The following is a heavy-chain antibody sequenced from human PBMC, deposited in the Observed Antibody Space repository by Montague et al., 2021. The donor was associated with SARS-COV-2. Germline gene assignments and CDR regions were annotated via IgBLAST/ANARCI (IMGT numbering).Heavy chain of an antibody. CDR2: IDWDDDK. Sequence: PALVKPTQTPTLTCTFSGFSLSTSGMCVSWIRQPPGKALEWLARIDWDDDKYYSTSLKTRLTISKDASKNQVVLTMTNMDPVDTATYYCARELGTVVTLDYWGQGTLVTVAS. D-gene: IGHD4-23*01. CDR1: GFSLSTSGMC. CDR3: ARELGTVVTLDY. J-gene: IGHJ4*02. V-gene: IGHV2-70*11.